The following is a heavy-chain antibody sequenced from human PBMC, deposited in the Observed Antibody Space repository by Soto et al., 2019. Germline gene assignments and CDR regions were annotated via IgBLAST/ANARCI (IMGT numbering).Heavy chain of an antibody. D-gene: IGHD2-15*01. CDR1: GGSIRSYY. V-gene: IGHV4-59*08. Sequence: PSETLSLTCTVSGGSIRSYYWSWIRQPPGKGLEWIGYIYYSGSTNYNPSHKSRVTISVDTSKNQFSLKLSSVTAADTAVYYCARGYCSGGSCYYMDVWDRGTTVTVSS. CDR3: ARGYCSGGSCYYMDV. J-gene: IGHJ6*03. CDR2: IYYSGST.